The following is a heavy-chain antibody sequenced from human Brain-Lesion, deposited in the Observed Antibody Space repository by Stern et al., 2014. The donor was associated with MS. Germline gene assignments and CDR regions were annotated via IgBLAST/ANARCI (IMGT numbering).Heavy chain of an antibody. J-gene: IGHJ5*02. V-gene: IGHV1-69*06. CDR3: AKDGPALVTNWFDP. Sequence: VQLVESGPEVKKPGSSGQVSCKASGGTFGSDPITWLRQAPGQGLEWMGRSIQIFGSQNYAQKFQGRVTITADRSTTTVYMKLSSLKSDDAAVYYCAKDGPALVTNWFDPWGRGTLVTVSS. CDR1: GGTFGSDP. CDR2: SIQIFGSQ. D-gene: IGHD5-18*01.